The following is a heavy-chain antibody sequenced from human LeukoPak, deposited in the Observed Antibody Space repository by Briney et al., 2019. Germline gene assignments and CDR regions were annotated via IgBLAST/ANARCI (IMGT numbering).Heavy chain of an antibody. CDR3: ARDPLVAAAPSYYGMDV. CDR2: IWYDGSNK. J-gene: IGHJ6*02. D-gene: IGHD6-13*01. Sequence: PGGSLRLSCAASGFTFSSYGMHWVRQAPGKGLEWVAVIWYDGSNKYYADSVKGRFTISRDNSKNTLYLQMNSLRAEDTAVYYCARDPLVAAAPSYYGMDVWGQGTTVTVSS. CDR1: GFTFSSYG. V-gene: IGHV3-33*01.